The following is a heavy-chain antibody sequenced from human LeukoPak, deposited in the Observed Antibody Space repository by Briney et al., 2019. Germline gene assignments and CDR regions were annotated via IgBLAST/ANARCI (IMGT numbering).Heavy chain of an antibody. Sequence: ASVKVSCKASGYTFTGYYMHWVRQAPGQGLEWMGRINPNSGGTNYAQKFQGRVTMTRDTSISTAYMELSRLRSDDTAVYYCGKTYYYDSSGIDWGQGTLVTVS. D-gene: IGHD3-22*01. CDR3: GKTYYYDSSGID. CDR2: INPNSGGT. J-gene: IGHJ4*02. V-gene: IGHV1-2*06. CDR1: GYTFTGYY.